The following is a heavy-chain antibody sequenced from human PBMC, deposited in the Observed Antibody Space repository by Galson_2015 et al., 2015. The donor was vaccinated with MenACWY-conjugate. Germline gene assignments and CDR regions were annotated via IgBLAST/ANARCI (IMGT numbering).Heavy chain of an antibody. CDR3: ARRSARLTLGAFDI. V-gene: IGHV4-39*01. CDR2: ISYSGST. J-gene: IGHJ3*02. Sequence: ETLSLTCTVSGGSISSSSYFWGWIRQPPGKGLEWIGTISYSGSTHYNPSLNNRVTVSADTSKNQSSLNVNSVTAADTALYYCARRSARLTLGAFDIWGQGTMVTVSS. D-gene: IGHD4-23*01. CDR1: GGSISSSSYF.